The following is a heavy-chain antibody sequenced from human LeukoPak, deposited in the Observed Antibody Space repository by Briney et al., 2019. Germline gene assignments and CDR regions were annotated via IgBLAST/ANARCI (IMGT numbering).Heavy chain of an antibody. V-gene: IGHV4-30-4*01. CDR2: IYYSGST. CDR3: ARADILTGYYYFDY. Sequence: SETLSLTCTVSGGSISSGDYYWSWIRQPPGKGLQWIGYIYYSGSTYYNPSLKSRFTISVDTSKNQFSLKLSSVTAADTAVYYCARADILTGYYYFDYWGQGTLVTVSS. J-gene: IGHJ4*02. D-gene: IGHD3-9*01. CDR1: GGSISSGDYY.